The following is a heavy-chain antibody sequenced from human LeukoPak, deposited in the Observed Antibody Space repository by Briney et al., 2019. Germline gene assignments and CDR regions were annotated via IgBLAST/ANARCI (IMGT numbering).Heavy chain of an antibody. CDR2: IYYSGST. CDR3: AREEAAAGFDP. J-gene: IGHJ5*02. V-gene: IGHV4-30-4*01. Sequence: SETLSLICTVSGGSISSGDYYWSWIRQPPGKGLEWIGYIYYSGSTYYNPSLKSRVTISVDTSKNQFSLKLSSVTAADTAVYYCAREEAAAGFDPWGQGTLVTVSS. D-gene: IGHD6-13*01. CDR1: GGSISSGDYY.